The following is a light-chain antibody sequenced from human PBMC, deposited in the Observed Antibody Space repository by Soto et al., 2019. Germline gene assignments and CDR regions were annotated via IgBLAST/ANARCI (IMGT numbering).Light chain of an antibody. V-gene: IGLV3-21*02. CDR3: QVWDSSSDNYV. J-gene: IGLJ1*01. CDR1: DIASKS. Sequence: SYELTQPPSVSVAPGQTARISCGGNDIASKSVHWSQQKPGQAPVLVVYDDNDRPSGIPERFSGSNSGDTATLTISRVEAGDEADYYCQVWDSSSDNYVVGSGTKVTVL. CDR2: DDN.